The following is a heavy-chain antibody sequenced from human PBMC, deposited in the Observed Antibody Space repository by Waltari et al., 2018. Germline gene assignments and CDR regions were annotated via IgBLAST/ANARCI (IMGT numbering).Heavy chain of an antibody. J-gene: IGHJ4*02. D-gene: IGHD3-22*01. Sequence: EVQLVESGGGLVQPGGSLRLSCEGSGFTFSNSWVHWVRQAPGKGLEWLSRFNSDGSTTNYADSVKGRFTISRDNAKNTLYLEMNSLRAEDTAVYYCARAGYYRFDYWGQGTLVTVSS. CDR1: GFTFSNSW. CDR3: ARAGYYRFDY. V-gene: IGHV3-74*01. CDR2: FNSDGSTT.